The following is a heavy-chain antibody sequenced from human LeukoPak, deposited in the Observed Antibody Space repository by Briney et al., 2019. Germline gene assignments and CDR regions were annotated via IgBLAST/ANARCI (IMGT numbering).Heavy chain of an antibody. CDR1: GFTFSDYY. D-gene: IGHD3-9*01. CDR3: AREISDYDILTGYYKSGMDV. J-gene: IGHJ6*02. V-gene: IGHV3-11*01. Sequence: PGGSLRLSCAASGFTFSDYYMSWIRQAPGKGLEWVSYISSSGSTIYYADSVKGRFTISRDNAENSLYLQMNSLRAEDTAVYYCAREISDYDILTGYYKSGMDVWGQGTTVTVSS. CDR2: ISSSGSTI.